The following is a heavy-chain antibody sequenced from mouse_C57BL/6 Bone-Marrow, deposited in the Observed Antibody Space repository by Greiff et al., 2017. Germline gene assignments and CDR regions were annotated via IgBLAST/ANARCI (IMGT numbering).Heavy chain of an antibody. V-gene: IGHV1-82*01. CDR3: ARDYYGSSYMYYFGC. J-gene: IGHJ2*01. Sequence: QVQLQQSGPELVKPGASVKISCKASGYAFSSSWMNWVKQRPGKGLEWIGRIYPGDGDTNYNGKFKGKATLTADKSSSTAYLQLSSLTSEDSAVYFCARDYYGSSYMYYFGCWGQGTTLSVS. CDR1: GYAFSSSW. CDR2: IYPGDGDT. D-gene: IGHD1-1*01.